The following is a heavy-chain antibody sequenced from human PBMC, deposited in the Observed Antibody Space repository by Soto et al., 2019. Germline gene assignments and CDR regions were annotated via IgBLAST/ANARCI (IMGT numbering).Heavy chain of an antibody. CDR2: IYYSGST. CDR3: GRYGGYCSSTSCYFAEYFQH. D-gene: IGHD2-2*01. CDR1: GGSISSYY. J-gene: IGHJ1*01. V-gene: IGHV4-59*08. Sequence: PSETLSLTCTVSGGSISSYYWSWIRQPPGKGLEWIGYIYYSGSTNYNPSLKSRVTISVDTSKNQFSLKLSSVTAADTAVYYCGRYGGYCSSTSCYFAEYFQHWGQGTLVTVSS.